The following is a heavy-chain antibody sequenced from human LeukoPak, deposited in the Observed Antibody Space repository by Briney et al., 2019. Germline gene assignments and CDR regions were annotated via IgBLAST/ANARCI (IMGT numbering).Heavy chain of an antibody. J-gene: IGHJ3*01. Sequence: GGSLRLSCEASGFTFSNYAMSWVRQAPGKGLEWVSAISGSGGSTYYADSVKGRFTISRDNSKNTLYLQMNSLRAEDTAVYYCANHPPFTPRHGYCSSTSCPGVWGQGTMVTVSS. CDR3: ANHPPFTPRHGYCSSTSCPGV. CDR2: ISGSGGST. V-gene: IGHV3-23*01. CDR1: GFTFSNYA. D-gene: IGHD2-2*03.